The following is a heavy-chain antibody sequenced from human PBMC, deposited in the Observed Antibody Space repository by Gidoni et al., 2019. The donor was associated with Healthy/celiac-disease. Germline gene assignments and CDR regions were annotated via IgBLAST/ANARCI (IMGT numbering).Heavy chain of an antibody. CDR2: IIPIFGTA. CDR1: GGTLSSYA. Sequence: QVQLVQSGAEVKKTGSSVKVSCKASGGTLSSYAISWVRQAPGQWLGWMGGIIPIFGTANYAQKFPGRVTITADESTSTAYMELSSLRSEDTAVYYCAREGYCSGGSCYERAGWFDPWGQGTLVTVSS. J-gene: IGHJ5*02. CDR3: AREGYCSGGSCYERAGWFDP. V-gene: IGHV1-69*01. D-gene: IGHD2-15*01.